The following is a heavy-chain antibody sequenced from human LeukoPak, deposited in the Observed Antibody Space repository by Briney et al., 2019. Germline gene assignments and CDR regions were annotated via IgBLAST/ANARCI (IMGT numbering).Heavy chain of an antibody. CDR2: ISYDGSNK. J-gene: IGHJ6*02. CDR3: ARVGDYDFWSGFMDV. CDR1: GFTFSSYA. V-gene: IGHV3-30-3*01. D-gene: IGHD3-3*01. Sequence: HPGGSLRLSCAASGFTFSSYAMHWVRQAPGKGLEWVAVISYDGSNKYYADSVKGRFTISRDNSKNTLYLQMNSLRAEDTAVYYCARVGDYDFWSGFMDVWGQGTTVTVSS.